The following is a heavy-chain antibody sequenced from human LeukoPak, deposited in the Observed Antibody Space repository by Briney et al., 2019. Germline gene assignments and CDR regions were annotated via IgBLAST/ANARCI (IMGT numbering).Heavy chain of an antibody. D-gene: IGHD6-19*01. J-gene: IGHJ4*02. V-gene: IGHV3-23*01. CDR1: GFTFSSYA. CDR2: ISGGSGTT. CDR3: ARGMGSSGWPYDY. Sequence: GGSLRLSCAASGFTFSSYAMSWVRQAPGKGLEWVSGISGGSGTTYYADSVKGRFTISRDNSKNTLYLQMNSLKAEDTAVYYCARGMGSSGWPYDYWGQGTLVTVSS.